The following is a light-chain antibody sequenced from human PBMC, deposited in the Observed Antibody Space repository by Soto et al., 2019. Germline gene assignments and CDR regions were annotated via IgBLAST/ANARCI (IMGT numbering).Light chain of an antibody. CDR2: GAS. CDR1: QSVSSN. J-gene: IGKJ1*01. V-gene: IGKV3-15*01. Sequence: EIVMTQSPATLSVSPGERATLSCRASQSVSSNLAWYQQKPGQAPRFLIYGASTRATGIPARFSGSGSGTEFTLTISSLQSEDFAVYYCQQYNNWPRTFGQGTKVDNK. CDR3: QQYNNWPRT.